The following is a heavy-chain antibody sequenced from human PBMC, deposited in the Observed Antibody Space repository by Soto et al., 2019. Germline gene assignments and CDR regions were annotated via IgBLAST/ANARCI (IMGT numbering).Heavy chain of an antibody. CDR3: ARDRLGGNFDS. CDR2: ISGTGGST. Sequence: EVQVLDSGGGLVQPGGSLRLSCAASGFTFNNYAMNWVRQAPGKGLEWVATISGTGGSTYYADSVKGRFTISRDNSKNTLYLQMNSLRVEDTAVYYCARDRLGGNFDSWGKGTQVTVSS. V-gene: IGHV3-23*01. D-gene: IGHD6-25*01. J-gene: IGHJ4*02. CDR1: GFTFNNYA.